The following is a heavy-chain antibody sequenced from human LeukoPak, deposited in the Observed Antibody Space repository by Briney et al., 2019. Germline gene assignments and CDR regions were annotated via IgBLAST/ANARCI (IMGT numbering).Heavy chain of an antibody. Sequence: PIFGTANYAQKFQGRVTITADESTSTAYMELSSLRSEDTAVYYCARQVVVVVAAPQNWFDPWGQGTLVTVSS. D-gene: IGHD2-15*01. CDR2: PIFGTA. V-gene: IGHV1-69*01. CDR3: ARQVVVVVAAPQNWFDP. J-gene: IGHJ5*02.